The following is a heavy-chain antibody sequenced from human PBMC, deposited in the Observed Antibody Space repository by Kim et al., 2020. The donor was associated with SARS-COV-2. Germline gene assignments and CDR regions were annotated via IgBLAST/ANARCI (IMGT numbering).Heavy chain of an antibody. Sequence: GGSLRLSCAASGFTFSSYGMHWVRQAPGKGLEWVAVIWYDGSNKYYADSVKGRFTISRDNSKNTLYLQMNSLRAEDTAVYYCARSPNYYYYYGMDVWGQGTTVTVSS. CDR2: IWYDGSNK. CDR1: GFTFSSYG. CDR3: ARSPNYYYYYGMDV. V-gene: IGHV3-33*01. J-gene: IGHJ6*02.